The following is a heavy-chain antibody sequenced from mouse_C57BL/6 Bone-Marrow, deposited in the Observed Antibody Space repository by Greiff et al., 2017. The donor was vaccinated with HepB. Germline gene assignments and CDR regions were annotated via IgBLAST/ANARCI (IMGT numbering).Heavy chain of an antibody. J-gene: IGHJ2*01. V-gene: IGHV1-26*01. D-gene: IGHD1-1*01. Sequence: VQLQQSGPELVKPGASVKISCKASGYTFTDYYMNWVKQSHGKSLEWIGDINPNNGGTSYNQKFKGKATLSVDKSSSTAYMELRSLTSEDSAVYYCAREITTVVAPYFDYWGQGTTLTVSS. CDR2: INPNNGGT. CDR3: AREITTVVAPYFDY. CDR1: GYTFTDYY.